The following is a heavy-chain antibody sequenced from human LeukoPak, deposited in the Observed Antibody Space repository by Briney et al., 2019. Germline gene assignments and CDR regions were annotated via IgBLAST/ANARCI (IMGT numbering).Heavy chain of an antibody. D-gene: IGHD5-18*01. CDR3: ASAGYSYGPDY. Sequence: SETLSLTCAVYGGSFSGYYWSWIRQPPGKGLEWIGEINHSGSTNYNPSLKSRVTISVDTSKNQFSLKLSSATAADTAVYYCASAGYSYGPDYWGQGTLVTVSS. CDR2: INHSGST. CDR1: GGSFSGYY. J-gene: IGHJ4*02. V-gene: IGHV4-34*01.